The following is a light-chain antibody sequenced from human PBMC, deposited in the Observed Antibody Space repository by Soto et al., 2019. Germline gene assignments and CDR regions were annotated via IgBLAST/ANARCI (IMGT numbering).Light chain of an antibody. CDR3: SSYTSSSTLV. J-gene: IGLJ1*01. Sequence: QSVLTQPASVSGSPGQSITISCTGTSSDVGGYNYVSWYQQHPGKAPKLMIYEVSNRPSGVSHRFSGSQSGNTASLTISGLQAEDEADYYCSSYTSSSTLVFGTGTKVTVL. V-gene: IGLV2-14*01. CDR2: EVS. CDR1: SSDVGGYNY.